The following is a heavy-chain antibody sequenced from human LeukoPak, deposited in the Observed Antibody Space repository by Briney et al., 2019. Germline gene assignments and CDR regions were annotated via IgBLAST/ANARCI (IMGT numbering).Heavy chain of an antibody. V-gene: IGHV3-43*02. CDR2: INGDGDST. CDR3: AKHIAVSKGYYYYTMDV. Sequence: PGGSLRLSCAASGFAFDDYAMHWVRQAPGKGLEWVSLINGDGDSTYYADSVKGRFTISRDNSKNSLNLQMDSLRTEDTALYYCAKHIAVSKGYYYYTMDVWGQGTTVTVSS. CDR1: GFAFDDYA. D-gene: IGHD6-19*01. J-gene: IGHJ6*02.